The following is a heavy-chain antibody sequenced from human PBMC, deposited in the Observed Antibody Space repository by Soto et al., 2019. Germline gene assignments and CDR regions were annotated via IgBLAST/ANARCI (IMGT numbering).Heavy chain of an antibody. CDR2: ISSGSGSI. Sequence: EVLLVESGGGLVQPGGSLRLSCAASGFTFTAYSMNWVRQAPGKGLEWVSYISSGSGSIYYADSVKGRFTISRDDAKNSLYLQMNSLRDEDTAVYYCARDFWDYWGQGTVVTVSS. D-gene: IGHD3-3*01. V-gene: IGHV3-48*02. J-gene: IGHJ4*02. CDR3: ARDFWDY. CDR1: GFTFTAYS.